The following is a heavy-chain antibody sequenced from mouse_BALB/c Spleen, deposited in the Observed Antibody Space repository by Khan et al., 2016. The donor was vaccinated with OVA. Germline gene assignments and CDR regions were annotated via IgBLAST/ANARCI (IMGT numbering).Heavy chain of an antibody. D-gene: IGHD2-14*01. Sequence: QVQLQQPGAELVRPGASVKMSCKASGYTFTSYTIHWIKQRPGQGLEWIGYINPSSGYTNYNQKFKDKATLTADKSSTTAYMQLSSLTSDDSAVYYCARDGAYYRNDGWFAYWGQGTLVTVSA. CDR1: GYTFTSYT. CDR2: INPSSGYT. J-gene: IGHJ3*01. CDR3: ARDGAYYRNDGWFAY. V-gene: IGHV1S26*01.